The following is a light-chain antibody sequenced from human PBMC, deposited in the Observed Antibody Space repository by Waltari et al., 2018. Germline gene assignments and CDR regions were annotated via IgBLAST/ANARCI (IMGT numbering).Light chain of an antibody. CDR3: STWDDRLTGVV. CDR2: SSN. Sequence: QSVLAQPPSASGTPGQRITTSCSGRNSIIGSNTVNWYQQVPGTAPRLPIYSSNRRPSGVPDRFSASKSGSSAALAIYGLHSEDEADYYCSTWDDRLTGVVFGGGTKVTVL. V-gene: IGLV1-44*01. J-gene: IGLJ2*01. CDR1: NSIIGSNT.